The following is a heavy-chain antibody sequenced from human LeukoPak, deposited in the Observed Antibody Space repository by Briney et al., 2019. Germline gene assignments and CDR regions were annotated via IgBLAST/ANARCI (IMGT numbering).Heavy chain of an antibody. J-gene: IGHJ4*02. CDR2: INPNSGGT. Sequence: ASVKVSCKASGYTFTDYYMHWVRQAPGQGLEWMGRINPNSGGTNYAQKFQGRVTMTRDTSISTAYMELSGLRSDDTAVYYCARVGYYDSSGYFDYWGQGTLVTVS. CDR1: GYTFTDYY. V-gene: IGHV1-2*06. CDR3: ARVGYYDSSGYFDY. D-gene: IGHD3-22*01.